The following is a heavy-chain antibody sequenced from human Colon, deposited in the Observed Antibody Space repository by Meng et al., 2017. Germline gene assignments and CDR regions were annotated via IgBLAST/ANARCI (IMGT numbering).Heavy chain of an antibody. CDR1: GGSFSGYY. J-gene: IGHJ4*02. D-gene: IGHD3-16*01. Sequence: HVQRKQWGVGLLKPSEALSPTCAVYGGSFSGYYWSWIRQPPGKGLEWIGEINHSGSTNYNPSLKSRVTISVDTSKNQFSLKLSSVTAADTAVYYCARSLGYYDYVWGSYPPGYWGQGTLVTVSS. CDR2: INHSGST. CDR3: ARSLGYYDYVWGSYPPGY. V-gene: IGHV4-34*01.